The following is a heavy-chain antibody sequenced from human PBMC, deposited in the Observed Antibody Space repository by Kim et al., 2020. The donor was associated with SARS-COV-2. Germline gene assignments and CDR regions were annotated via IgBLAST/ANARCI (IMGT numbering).Heavy chain of an antibody. CDR3: AHSGIQLWDFCH. V-gene: IGHV2-5*02. J-gene: IGHJ1*01. CDR1: GFSLSTSGVG. D-gene: IGHD5-18*01. Sequence: SGPTLVNPTQTLTLTCTFSGFSLSTSGVGVGWIRQPPGKALEWLALIYWDDDKRYSPSLKSRLTITTDTSKNQVVLTMTNMDPVDTATYYCAHSGIQLWDFCHWGQGTLGTVSS. CDR2: IYWDDDK.